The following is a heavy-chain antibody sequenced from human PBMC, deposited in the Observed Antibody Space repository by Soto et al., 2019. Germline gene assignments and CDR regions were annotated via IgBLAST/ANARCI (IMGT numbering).Heavy chain of an antibody. CDR2: ISYDGSNK. CDR1: GFTFSSYA. J-gene: IGHJ6*02. CDR3: ARGAPGSLYYYYGMDV. Sequence: GGSLRLSCAASGFTFSSYAMHWVRQAPGKGLEWVAVISYDGSNKYYADSVKGRFTISRDNSKNTLYLQMNSLRAEDTAVYYCARGAPGSLYYYYGMDVWGQGTTVTVSS. V-gene: IGHV3-30-3*01. D-gene: IGHD2-15*01.